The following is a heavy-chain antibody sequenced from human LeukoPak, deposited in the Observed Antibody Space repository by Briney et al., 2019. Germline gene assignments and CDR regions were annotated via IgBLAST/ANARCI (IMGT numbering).Heavy chain of an antibody. Sequence: PGGSLRLSCAASGFTFSSHWMHWVRQAPGKGLVWVSRITPDGSSTSYADSVKGRFTISRDNAKNTLYLQMNRLRAEDTAVYYCARVGSSSLDYWGQGILVTVSS. CDR3: ARVGSSSLDY. V-gene: IGHV3-74*01. D-gene: IGHD3-10*01. J-gene: IGHJ4*02. CDR1: GFTFSSHW. CDR2: ITPDGSST.